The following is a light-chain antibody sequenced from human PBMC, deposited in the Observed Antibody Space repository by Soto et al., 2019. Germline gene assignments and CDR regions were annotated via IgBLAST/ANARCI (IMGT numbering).Light chain of an antibody. CDR3: SSYTSTNSWV. CDR1: SSDVGGYNY. J-gene: IGLJ3*02. Sequence: QSALTQSASVSGSPGQSITISCTGTSSDVGGYNYVSWDQQHPGKAPKRIIYDVSNRPSGVSTRFSGSKSGNTASLTISGLQAEDEADYSCSSYTSTNSWVFGGGTKLTVL. V-gene: IGLV2-14*01. CDR2: DVS.